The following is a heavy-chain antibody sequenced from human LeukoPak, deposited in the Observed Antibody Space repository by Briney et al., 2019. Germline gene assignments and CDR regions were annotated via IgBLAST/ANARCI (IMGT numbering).Heavy chain of an antibody. CDR2: IGSSGSPI. J-gene: IGHJ4*02. CDR3: ARPPTVTTAGYYFGY. CDR1: GFTFSDYY. Sequence: PGGSLRLSCAASGFTFSDYYMSWIRQAPGKGLEWVSYIGSSGSPIYYADSVRGRFTISRDNAKNSLFLQVNSLRAEDTAVYSCARPPTVTTAGYYFGYWGQGTLVTVSS. V-gene: IGHV3-11*04. D-gene: IGHD4-17*01.